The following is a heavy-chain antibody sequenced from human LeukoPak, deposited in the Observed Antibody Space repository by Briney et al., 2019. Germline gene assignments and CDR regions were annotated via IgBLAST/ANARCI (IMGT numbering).Heavy chain of an antibody. Sequence: GTLRLSCAASGLTVNSNYMTWVRQAQGTGLEWVSLMYSGETTYYADSVKGRFTIPRDTSQNTLYLQMNRLRAEDTAVYYCARISGGSFDVWGQGTRVTV. CDR3: ARISGGSFDV. D-gene: IGHD3-10*01. CDR1: GLTVNSNY. CDR2: MYSGETT. J-gene: IGHJ3*01. V-gene: IGHV3-53*01.